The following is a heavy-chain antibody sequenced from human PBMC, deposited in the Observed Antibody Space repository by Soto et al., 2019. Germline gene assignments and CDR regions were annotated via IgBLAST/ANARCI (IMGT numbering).Heavy chain of an antibody. CDR2: IYYTGGT. Sequence: SETLSLTCTVSGDSISTRSNYWAWIRQPPGKGLEWIGSIYYTGGTYNPSLKSRVTLFLDTSKNQFSLNLNSVTAADTAVYYCAGEGPPIRAHNPPEYFQHWGQGTPVTVSS. J-gene: IGHJ1*01. CDR3: AGEGPPIRAHNPPEYFQH. V-gene: IGHV4-39*02. CDR1: GDSISTRSNY.